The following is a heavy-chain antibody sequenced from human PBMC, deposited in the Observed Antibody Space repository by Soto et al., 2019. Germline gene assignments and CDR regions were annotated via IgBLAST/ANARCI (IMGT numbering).Heavy chain of an antibody. D-gene: IGHD3-22*01. Sequence: LRLSCAASGFTFRSYGMHWVRQAPGKGLEWVAVIWNDGTNKYYADSVKGRFTISRDNSKNRLYQQMNSLRAEDTAVYYGARVDYDSSGYSLDYWGQGTLVTVSS. CDR2: IWNDGTNK. V-gene: IGHV3-33*01. J-gene: IGHJ4*02. CDR3: ARVDYDSSGYSLDY. CDR1: GFTFRSYG.